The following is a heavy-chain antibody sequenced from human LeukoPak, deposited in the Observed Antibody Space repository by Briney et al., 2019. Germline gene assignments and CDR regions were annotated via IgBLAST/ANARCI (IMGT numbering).Heavy chain of an antibody. CDR1: GYTFTGYY. J-gene: IGHJ4*02. V-gene: IGHV1-2*02. D-gene: IGHD4-23*01. CDR2: INPNSGGT. CDR3: ARDLYDYGGNSGSDY. Sequence: ASVKVSCKASGYTFTGYYMHWVRQAPGQGLEWMGWINPNSGGTNYAQKFQGRVTMTRDTSISTAYMELSRLRSDDTAVYYCARDLYDYGGNSGSDYWGQGTLVTVSS.